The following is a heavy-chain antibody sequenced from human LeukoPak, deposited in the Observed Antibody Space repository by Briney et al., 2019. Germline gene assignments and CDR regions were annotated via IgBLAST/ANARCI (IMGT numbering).Heavy chain of an antibody. CDR2: IYYTGGT. CDR3: AKYGGRGGVFDY. D-gene: IGHD3-16*01. CDR1: GASISSNY. V-gene: IGHV4-59*08. Sequence: PSETLSLTCTVSGASISSNYWTWIRQPPGKGLEHIGYIYYTGGTNYNPSLKSRVTISVDTSKNQFSLKLSSVTAADTAVYFCAKYGGRGGVFDYWGQGTLVTVSS. J-gene: IGHJ4*02.